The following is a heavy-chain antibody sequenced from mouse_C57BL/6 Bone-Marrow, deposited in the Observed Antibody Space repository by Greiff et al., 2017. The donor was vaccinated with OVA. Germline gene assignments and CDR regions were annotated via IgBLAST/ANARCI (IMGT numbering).Heavy chain of an antibody. CDR2: INPYNGGT. CDR3: ARRSYDYAWFAY. V-gene: IGHV1-19*01. CDR1: GYTFTDYY. J-gene: IGHJ3*01. D-gene: IGHD2-4*01. Sequence: EVQLQESGPVLVKPGASVKMSCKASGYTFTDYYMNWVKQSHGKSLEWIGVINPYNGGTSYNQKFKGKATLTVDKSSSTAYMELNSLTSEDSAVYYCARRSYDYAWFAYWGQGTLVTVSA.